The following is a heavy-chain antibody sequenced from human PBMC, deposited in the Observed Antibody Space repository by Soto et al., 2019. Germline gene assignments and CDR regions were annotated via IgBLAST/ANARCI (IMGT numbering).Heavy chain of an antibody. V-gene: IGHV5-51*01. CDR3: ARSGVPAAMRAYFDY. Sequence: PGESLKISCKGSGYSFTSYWIGWVRQMPGKGLEWMGIIYPGDSDTRYSPSFQGQVTISADKSISTAYLQWSSLKASDTAMYYCARSGVPAAMRAYFDYWGQGTLGTVSS. CDR2: IYPGDSDT. CDR1: GYSFTSYW. D-gene: IGHD2-2*01. J-gene: IGHJ4*02.